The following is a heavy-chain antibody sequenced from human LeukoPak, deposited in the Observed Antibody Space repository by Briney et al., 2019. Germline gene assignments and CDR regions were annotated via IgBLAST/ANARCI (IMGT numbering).Heavy chain of an antibody. CDR2: ISGSGVST. V-gene: IGHV3-23*01. Sequence: GGSLRLSCAASGFRFSSYAMSWVRQAPGKGLEWVSAISGSGVSTYYADSVKGRFTVSRDNSKNTLYLQMNSLRAEDTAVYYCARDSGGVVPAAIGFYYYYYMDVWGKGTTVTVSS. D-gene: IGHD2-2*02. CDR1: GFRFSSYA. CDR3: ARDSGGVVPAAIGFYYYYYMDV. J-gene: IGHJ6*03.